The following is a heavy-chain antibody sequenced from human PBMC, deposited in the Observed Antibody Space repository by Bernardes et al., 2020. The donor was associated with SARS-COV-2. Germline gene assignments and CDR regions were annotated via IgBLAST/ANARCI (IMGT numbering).Heavy chain of an antibody. Sequence: SVKVSCKASGYIFTYRYLHWVRQAPGQVPEWMGWITPYNGNTGYAQKFQDRVTITRHMSLHTVYMELSNLRSEDTAMYYCARSPLYGADERQNAFEVWGQGTMVTVSS. CDR1: GYIFTYRY. J-gene: IGHJ3*01. CDR2: ITPYNGNT. D-gene: IGHD3-10*01. V-gene: IGHV1-45*02. CDR3: ARSPLYGADERQNAFEV.